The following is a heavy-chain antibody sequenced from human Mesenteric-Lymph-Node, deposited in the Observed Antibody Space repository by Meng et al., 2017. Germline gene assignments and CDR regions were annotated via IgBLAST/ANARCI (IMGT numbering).Heavy chain of an antibody. CDR3: ARGGATPMIIKY. Sequence: QVQLKQWGAEVLKPSETLSLTCAVYGGSLSGYYWSWIRQPTGKGLEWMGEVYHNGVTKYSPSLSSRVVISIDTSKNQFSLNLRSVSAADTAMYYCARGGATPMIIKYWGPGTLVTVSS. CDR2: VYHNGVT. D-gene: IGHD3-10*01. V-gene: IGHV4-34*02. J-gene: IGHJ4*02. CDR1: GGSLSGYY.